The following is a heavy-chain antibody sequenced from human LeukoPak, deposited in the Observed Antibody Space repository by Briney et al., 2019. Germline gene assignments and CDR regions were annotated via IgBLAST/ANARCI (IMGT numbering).Heavy chain of an antibody. V-gene: IGHV4-38-2*01. CDR1: GYSISSGYY. CDR3: ASADGTVADY. J-gene: IGHJ4*02. Sequence: PSETLSLTCAVSGYSISSGYYWGWIRQPPGKGLEWIGSIYHSGSTYYNPSLKSRVTISVDTSKNHFSLKLSSVTAADTAVYYCASADGTVADYWGQGTLVTVSS. D-gene: IGHD4-17*01. CDR2: IYHSGST.